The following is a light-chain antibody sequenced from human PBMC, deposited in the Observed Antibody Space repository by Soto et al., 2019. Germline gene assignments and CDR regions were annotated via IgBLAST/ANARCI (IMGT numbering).Light chain of an antibody. CDR1: QTVSSTY. J-gene: IGKJ4*01. CDR3: QQALT. V-gene: IGKV3-20*01. CDR2: GAS. Sequence: EIVLTQSPGTLSLSPGERATLSCRASQTVSSTYLAWYQLKPGQAPRLLIYGASSRATGIPDRFSGSGSGTDFTLTISRLEPEDFAVYYCQQALTFGGGTKVDIK.